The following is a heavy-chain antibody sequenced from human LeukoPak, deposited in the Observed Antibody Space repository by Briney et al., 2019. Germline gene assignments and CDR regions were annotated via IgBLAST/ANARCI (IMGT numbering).Heavy chain of an antibody. V-gene: IGHV1-69*11. Sequence: SVKVSCKACGGTFSSYAISWVRQAPGQGLEWMGRIIPILGTANYAQKFQGRVTITTDESTSTAYMELSSLRSEDTAVYYCTRSYGYSYGYLFFDYWGQGTLVTVSS. J-gene: IGHJ4*02. CDR1: GGTFSSYA. CDR2: IIPILGTA. CDR3: TRSYGYSYGYLFFDY. D-gene: IGHD5-18*01.